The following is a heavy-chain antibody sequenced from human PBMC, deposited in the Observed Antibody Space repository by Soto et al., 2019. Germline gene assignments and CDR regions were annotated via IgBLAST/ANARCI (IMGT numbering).Heavy chain of an antibody. CDR3: ARDLQSGSRYYYYGMDV. D-gene: IGHD3-10*01. V-gene: IGHV1-69*01. CDR1: GGTFSSYA. J-gene: IGHJ6*02. Sequence: QVQLVQSGAEVKKPGSSVKVSCKASGGTFSSYAISWVRQAPGQGLEWMGGIIPIFGTANYAQKFQGRVTITADESTSTAYMELSSLRSEDTAVYYCARDLQSGSRYYYYGMDVWGQGTTVTVSS. CDR2: IIPIFGTA.